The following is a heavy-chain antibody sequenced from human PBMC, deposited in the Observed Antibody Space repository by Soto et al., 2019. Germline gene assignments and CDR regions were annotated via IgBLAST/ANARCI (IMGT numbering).Heavy chain of an antibody. CDR3: ARDSVMSAFDI. CDR1: GFTFSGYS. J-gene: IGHJ3*02. Sequence: GGSLRLSCAASGFTFSGYSMNWVRQAPGKGLEWVSSISSSSSYIYYADSVKGRFTISRDNAKNSLYLQMNSLRAEDTAVYYCARDSVMSAFDIWGQGTMVTVSS. D-gene: IGHD3-16*01. CDR2: ISSSSSYI. V-gene: IGHV3-21*01.